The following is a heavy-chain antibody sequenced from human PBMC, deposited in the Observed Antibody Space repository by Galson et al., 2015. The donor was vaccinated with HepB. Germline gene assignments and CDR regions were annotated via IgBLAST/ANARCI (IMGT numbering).Heavy chain of an antibody. V-gene: IGHV3-66*01. CDR1: GFTVSSNY. Sequence: SLRLSCAASGFTVSSNYMSWVRQAPGKGLEWVSVIYSGGSTYYADSVKGRFTISRDNSKNTLYLQMNSLRAEDTAVYYCARGWLAPDYFDYWGQGTLVTVSS. CDR2: IYSGGST. J-gene: IGHJ4*02. CDR3: ARGWLAPDYFDY. D-gene: IGHD6-19*01.